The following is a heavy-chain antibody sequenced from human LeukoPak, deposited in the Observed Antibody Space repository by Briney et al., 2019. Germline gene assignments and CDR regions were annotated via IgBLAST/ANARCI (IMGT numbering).Heavy chain of an antibody. J-gene: IGHJ3*02. V-gene: IGHV3-30*18. CDR3: AKEGRGNYVPGAFDI. CDR2: ISYDGSNK. Sequence: PGGSLRLSCAASGFTFSSYGMHWVRQAPGKGLEWVAVISYDGSNKYYADSVKGRFTISRDNSKNTLYLQMNSLRAEDTAVYYCAKEGRGNYVPGAFDIWGQGTMVTVSS. CDR1: GFTFSSYG. D-gene: IGHD4-11*01.